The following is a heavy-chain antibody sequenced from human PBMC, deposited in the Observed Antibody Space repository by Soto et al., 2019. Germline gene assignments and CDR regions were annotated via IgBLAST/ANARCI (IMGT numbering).Heavy chain of an antibody. CDR2: ISTYNGNT. CDR1: GYSFTRFG. Sequence: QVQLLQSGAEVKKPGASVRVSCKASGYSFTRFGISWVRQAPGQGLEWVGRISTYNGNTKYAQKLEGRVTVSTDTSTSTAYMELSRLRSDDTAVYYCARYPQYSTSPQGFDYWGQGTLLTVSS. CDR3: ARYPQYSTSPQGFDY. D-gene: IGHD6-6*01. V-gene: IGHV1-18*01. J-gene: IGHJ4*02.